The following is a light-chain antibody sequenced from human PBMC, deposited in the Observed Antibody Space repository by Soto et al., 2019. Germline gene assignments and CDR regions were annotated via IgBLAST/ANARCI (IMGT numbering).Light chain of an antibody. CDR1: QSVSTTY. Sequence: EIVLTQSPGTLSLSPGERATLSCRXXQSVSTTYLAWYQQKPGQAPRLLIYGASSRATGIPDRFSGSGSGTDFTLTISRLEPEDFAVYYCQQYGSSRWTFGQGTKVDIK. CDR2: GAS. CDR3: QQYGSSRWT. V-gene: IGKV3-20*01. J-gene: IGKJ1*01.